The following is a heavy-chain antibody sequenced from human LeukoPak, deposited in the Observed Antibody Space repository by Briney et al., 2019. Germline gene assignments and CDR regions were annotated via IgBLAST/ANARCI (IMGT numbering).Heavy chain of an antibody. Sequence: PSETLSLTCTVSGGSTSSYYWSWIRQSPGKGLEWVGYIYYSGGTNYNPSLKSRVTISVDTSKNQFSLKLSSVTAADTAVYYCASTRSGGFFDLWGRGTLVTVSS. CDR1: GGSTSSYY. D-gene: IGHD3-10*01. V-gene: IGHV4-59*08. CDR2: IYYSGGT. CDR3: ASTRSGGFFDL. J-gene: IGHJ2*01.